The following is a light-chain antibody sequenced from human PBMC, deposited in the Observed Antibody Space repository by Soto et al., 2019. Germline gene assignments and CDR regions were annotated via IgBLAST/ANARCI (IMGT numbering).Light chain of an antibody. CDR3: QQYRT. V-gene: IGKV3-20*01. CDR2: GAS. Sequence: EIVFTQSPGTLSLSPGERATLSCRASQSASSRLAWYQQRRGQAPRLLISGASSRATGIPDRFSGSGSGTDFTLTISRLEPEDIAVYYCQQYRTFGQGTKVDI. CDR1: QSASSR. J-gene: IGKJ1*01.